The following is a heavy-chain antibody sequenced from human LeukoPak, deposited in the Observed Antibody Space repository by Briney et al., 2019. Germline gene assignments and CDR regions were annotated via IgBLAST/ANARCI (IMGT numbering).Heavy chain of an antibody. CDR1: GFTFSSYA. J-gene: IGHJ4*02. CDR3: ARGLGEPGSSF. V-gene: IGHV3-30-3*01. CDR2: ISYDGSNK. D-gene: IGHD1-14*01. Sequence: GRSLRLSCAASGFTFSSYAMHWVRQAPGKGLEWVAVISYDGSNKYYADSVKGRFTISRDNSKNTLYLQMNSLRAEDTAVYYCARGLGEPGSSFWGQGTLVTVSS.